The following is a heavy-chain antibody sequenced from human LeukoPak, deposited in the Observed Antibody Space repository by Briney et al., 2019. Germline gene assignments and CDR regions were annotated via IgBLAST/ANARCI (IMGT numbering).Heavy chain of an antibody. Sequence: GGSLKLSCVASGFTFSGSAIHWVRQASGKGLESVGHIRSKTNNYAAAYAASVKGRFTISRDDSKNTAYLQMSSLETEDTAIYYCTKPRGYGSGTYYDYWGQGTLVTVSS. J-gene: IGHJ4*02. D-gene: IGHD3-10*01. CDR2: IRSKTNNYAA. CDR3: TKPRGYGSGTYYDY. V-gene: IGHV3-73*01. CDR1: GFTFSGSA.